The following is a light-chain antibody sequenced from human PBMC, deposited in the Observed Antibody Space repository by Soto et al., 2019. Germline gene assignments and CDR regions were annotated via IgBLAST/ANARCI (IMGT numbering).Light chain of an antibody. CDR1: QSVSSSY. V-gene: IGKV3-20*01. CDR2: GVS. CDR3: QQYCSSLT. J-gene: IGKJ4*01. Sequence: EIVLTQSPGTLSLSPGERATLSCRASQSVSSSYLAWYHQKPGQAPSLLIYGVSSRATGIPDRFSGSGSGTDFTLTISRLEPGGFAVYSCQQYCSSLTFGGGTKVEIK.